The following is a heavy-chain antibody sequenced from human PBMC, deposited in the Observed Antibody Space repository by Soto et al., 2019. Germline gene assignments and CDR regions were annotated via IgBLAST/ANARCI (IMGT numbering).Heavy chain of an antibody. CDR2: IFYGGNT. D-gene: IGHD1-1*01. V-gene: IGHV4-59*02. J-gene: IGHJ6*02. CDR3: TRHAIIPKLQYGMDV. CDR1: GGSVSGYY. Sequence: SETLSLTCTVSGGSVSGYYWSWIRQPPGKGLEWIGYIFYGGNTLYSPSLQSRVTVSIDTSKNQLYLKLSSMTAADTAVYYCTRHAIIPKLQYGMDVWGQGASVTVSS.